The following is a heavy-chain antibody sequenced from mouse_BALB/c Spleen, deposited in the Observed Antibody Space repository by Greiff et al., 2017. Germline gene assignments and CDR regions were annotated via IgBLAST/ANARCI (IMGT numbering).Heavy chain of an antibody. CDR1: GFSLTGYG. CDR3: ARDLDGYSYAMDY. CDR2: IWGDGST. D-gene: IGHD2-3*01. J-gene: IGHJ4*01. V-gene: IGHV2-6-7*01. Sequence: VQRVESGPGLVAPSQSLSITCTVSGFSLTGYGVNWVRQPPGKGLEWLGMIWGDGSTDYNSALKSRLSISKDNSKSQVFLKMNSLQTDDTARYYCARDLDGYSYAMDYWGQGTSVTVSS.